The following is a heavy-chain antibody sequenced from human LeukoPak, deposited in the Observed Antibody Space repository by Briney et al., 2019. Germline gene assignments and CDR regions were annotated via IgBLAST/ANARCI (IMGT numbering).Heavy chain of an antibody. CDR1: GFTFSSYG. J-gene: IGHJ4*02. V-gene: IGHV3-23*01. D-gene: IGHD1-26*01. Sequence: PGGSLRLSCAASGFTFSSYGMSWVRQAPGKGLERVSAISGSGGSTYYADSVKGRFTISRDNSKNTLYLQMNSLRAEDTAVYYCAKDVAGATRGGGMGLYYFDYWGQGTLVTVSS. CDR3: AKDVAGATRGGGMGLYYFDY. CDR2: ISGSGGST.